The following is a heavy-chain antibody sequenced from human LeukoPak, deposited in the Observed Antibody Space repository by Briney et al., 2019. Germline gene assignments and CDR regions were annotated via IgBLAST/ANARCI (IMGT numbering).Heavy chain of an antibody. CDR1: GDSISSPKW. D-gene: IGHD2-15*01. CDR2: VYHSGSA. V-gene: IGHV4-4*02. Sequence: PSGTLSLTGAVSGDSISSPKWCRWGRHPPAKGLEWSGEVYHSGSANYNTSVKSRVTISVDKSKNLFSLRLTAATAADTAVYYCARDLRRIVAPPRWGQGTLVSVSS. J-gene: IGHJ4*02. CDR3: ARDLRRIVAPPR.